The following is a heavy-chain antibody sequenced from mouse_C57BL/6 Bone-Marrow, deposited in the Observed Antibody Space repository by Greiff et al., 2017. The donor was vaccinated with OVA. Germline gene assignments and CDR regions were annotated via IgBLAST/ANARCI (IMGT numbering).Heavy chain of an antibody. CDR3: ARYILSYFDY. CDR1: GFTFTDYY. V-gene: IGHV7-3*01. CDR2: IRNKANGYTT. Sequence: EVMLVESGGGLVQPGGSLSLSCAASGFTFTDYYMSWVRQPPGKALEWLGFIRNKANGYTTEYSASVKGRFTISRDNSQSILYLQMNALRAEDSATYYCARYILSYFDYWGQGTTLTVSS. D-gene: IGHD6-1*01. J-gene: IGHJ2*01.